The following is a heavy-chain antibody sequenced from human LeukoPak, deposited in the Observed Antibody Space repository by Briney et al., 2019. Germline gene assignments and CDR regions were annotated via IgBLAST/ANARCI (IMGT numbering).Heavy chain of an antibody. D-gene: IGHD2-21*01. CDR3: AVAYRGGDCYPSPDY. J-gene: IGHJ4*02. Sequence: ASVKVSCKASGYTFTSYGISWVRQAPGQGLEWMGWISAYNGNTNYAQKLQGRVTMTTDTSTRTAYMELRSLRSDDTAVYYCAVAYRGGDCYPSPDYWGQGTLVTVSS. V-gene: IGHV1-18*01. CDR1: GYTFTSYG. CDR2: ISAYNGNT.